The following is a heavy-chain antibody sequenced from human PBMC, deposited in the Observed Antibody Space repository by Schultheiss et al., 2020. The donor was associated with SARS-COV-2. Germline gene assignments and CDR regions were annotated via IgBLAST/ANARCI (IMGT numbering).Heavy chain of an antibody. D-gene: IGHD5-18*01. Sequence: ASVKVSCKASGYTFTSYYMHWVRQAPGQGLEWMGIINPSGGSTSYAQKFQGRVTMTRDTSTSTAYMELSSLRSEDTAVYYCATEGYSYEHYYYYGMDVWGQGTTVTVSS. CDR2: INPSGGST. CDR3: ATEGYSYEHYYYYGMDV. J-gene: IGHJ6*02. CDR1: GYTFTSYY. V-gene: IGHV1-46*01.